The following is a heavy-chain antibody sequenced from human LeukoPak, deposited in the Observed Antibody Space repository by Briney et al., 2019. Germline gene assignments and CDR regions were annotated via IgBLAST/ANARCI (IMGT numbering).Heavy chain of an antibody. CDR3: ARDGYSYGYEDY. J-gene: IGHJ4*02. V-gene: IGHV4-34*01. Sequence: PSETLSLTCAVYGGSFSGYYWSWIRQPPGKGLEWIGEINHSGSTSYNPSLKSRVTISVDTSKNQFSLKLSSVTAADTAVYYCARDGYSYGYEDYWGQGTLVTVSS. D-gene: IGHD5-18*01. CDR2: INHSGST. CDR1: GGSFSGYY.